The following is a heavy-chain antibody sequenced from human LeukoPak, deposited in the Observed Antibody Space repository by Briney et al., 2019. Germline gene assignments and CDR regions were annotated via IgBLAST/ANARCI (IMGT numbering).Heavy chain of an antibody. D-gene: IGHD3-10*01. Sequence: GGSLRLSCAVSGFTFSSYGMHWVRQAPGKGLEWVAVISYDGSNKYYADSVKGRFTISRDNSKNTLYLQMNSLRPEDTAVYYCAKDFSRITMVRAPMDVWGKGTTVTVSS. CDR2: ISYDGSNK. CDR1: GFTFSSYG. CDR3: AKDFSRITMVRAPMDV. V-gene: IGHV3-30*18. J-gene: IGHJ6*03.